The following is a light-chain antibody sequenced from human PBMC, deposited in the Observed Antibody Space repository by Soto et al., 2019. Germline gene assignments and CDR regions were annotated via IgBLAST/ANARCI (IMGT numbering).Light chain of an antibody. V-gene: IGLV2-11*01. CDR2: DVS. CDR1: SSDVGFYNY. J-gene: IGLJ2*01. CDR3: CSYAGSYTVI. Sequence: QSALTQPRSVSGSPGQSVTISCTGTSSDVGFYNYVSWYQQYPGKAPKLMIYDVSGRPSGVPDRFSGSKSGNTASLTISGLQAEDEAEYYCCSYAGSYTVIFGGGTKLTVL.